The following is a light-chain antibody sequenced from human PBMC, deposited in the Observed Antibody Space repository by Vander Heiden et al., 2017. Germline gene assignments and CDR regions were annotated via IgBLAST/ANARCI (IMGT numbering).Light chain of an antibody. CDR3: QQYYTTLT. V-gene: IGKV4-1*01. CDR1: QSVLYSSNNKNY. J-gene: IGKJ5*01. Sequence: DIVLTQSTDSLAVSLGERDTINCKSSQSVLYSSNNKNYLAWYRQKPGQPPELLIYWASTRESGVPDRFSGGGSGKDFTLTISSLQAEDVAVYYCQQYYTTLTFGQGTRLEIK. CDR2: WAS.